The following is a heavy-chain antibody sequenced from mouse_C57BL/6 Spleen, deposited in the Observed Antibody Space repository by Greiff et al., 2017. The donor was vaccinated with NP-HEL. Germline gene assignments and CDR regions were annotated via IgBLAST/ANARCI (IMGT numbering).Heavy chain of an antibody. J-gene: IGHJ2*01. CDR1: GYTFTSYW. Sequence: QVHVKQPGAELVRPGSSVKLSCKASGYTFTSYWMHWVKQRPIQGLEWIGNIDPSDSETHYNQKFKDKATLTVDKSSSTAYMQLSSLTSEDSAVYYCARSRDSSGGDYWGQGTTLTVSS. CDR3: ARSRDSSGGDY. D-gene: IGHD3-2*02. V-gene: IGHV1-52*01. CDR2: IDPSDSET.